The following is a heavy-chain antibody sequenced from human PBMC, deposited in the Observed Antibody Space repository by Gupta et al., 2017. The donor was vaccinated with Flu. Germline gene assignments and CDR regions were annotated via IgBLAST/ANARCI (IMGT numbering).Heavy chain of an antibody. J-gene: IGHJ4*02. CDR2: IYYSGST. V-gene: IGHV4-59*08. CDR1: GGSISSYY. Sequence: QVQLQESGPGLVKPSETLSLTCTVSGGSISSYYWSWIRQPPGKGLEWIGYIYYSGSTNYNPSLKSRVTISVDTSKNQCALKLSSVTAAEKAVYYCARQGDAYSSGTNPFDYWGQGTLVTVSS. D-gene: IGHD6-19*01. CDR3: ARQGDAYSSGTNPFDY.